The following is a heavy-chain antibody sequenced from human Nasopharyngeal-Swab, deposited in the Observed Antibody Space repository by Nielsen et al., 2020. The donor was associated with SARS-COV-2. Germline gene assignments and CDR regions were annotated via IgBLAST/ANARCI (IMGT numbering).Heavy chain of an antibody. D-gene: IGHD3-3*01. Sequence: ASVQVSCKASGYTFTSYYMHWVRQAPGQGLEWMGIINPSGGSTSYAQKFQGRVTMTRDTSTSTVYMELSSLRSEDTAVYYCARDQYDFWSGYWSPGYYYGMDVWGQGTTVTVSS. CDR2: INPSGGST. V-gene: IGHV1-46*01. CDR3: ARDQYDFWSGYWSPGYYYGMDV. J-gene: IGHJ6*02. CDR1: GYTFTSYY.